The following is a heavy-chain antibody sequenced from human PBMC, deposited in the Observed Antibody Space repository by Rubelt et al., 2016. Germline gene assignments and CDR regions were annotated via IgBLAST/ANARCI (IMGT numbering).Heavy chain of an antibody. Sequence: ETLSLTCTVSGGSISSSSYYWGWIRQPPGKGLEWIGSIYYSGSTYYNSSLKSRVTISVDTSKNQFSLKLSSVTAADTAVYYCAGLEYSSSSNWFDPWGQGTLVIVSS. CDR1: GGSISSSSYY. J-gene: IGHJ5*02. V-gene: IGHV4-39*01. CDR3: AGLEYSSSSNWFDP. CDR2: IYYSGST. D-gene: IGHD6-6*01.